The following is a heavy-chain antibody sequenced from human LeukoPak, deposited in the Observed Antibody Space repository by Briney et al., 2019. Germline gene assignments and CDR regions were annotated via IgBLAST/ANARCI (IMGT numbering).Heavy chain of an antibody. J-gene: IGHJ2*01. Sequence: PSETLSLTFTVSGGSISSYYWSWIRQPAGKGLEWIGRIYTSGSTNYNPSLKSRVTMSVDTSKNQFSLKLSSVTAADTAVYYCARDRSSSLYWYFDLWGRGTLVTVSS. CDR1: GGSISSYY. CDR3: ARDRSSSLYWYFDL. D-gene: IGHD6-13*01. CDR2: IYTSGST. V-gene: IGHV4-4*07.